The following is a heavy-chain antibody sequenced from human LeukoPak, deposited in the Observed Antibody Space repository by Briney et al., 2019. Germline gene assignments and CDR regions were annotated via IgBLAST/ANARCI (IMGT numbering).Heavy chain of an antibody. CDR2: IKADGSEK. CDR1: GFTFSGNW. Sequence: QPGGSLRLSCTASGFTFSGNWMSWVRQGPGKGLEWVANIKADGSEKHSVDSVKGRFTISRDNAKNSLYLQMGSLRAEDTAVYYCTGPWGSGAYDIWGQGTMVTVSS. V-gene: IGHV3-7*05. CDR3: TGPWGSGAYDI. D-gene: IGHD7-27*01. J-gene: IGHJ3*02.